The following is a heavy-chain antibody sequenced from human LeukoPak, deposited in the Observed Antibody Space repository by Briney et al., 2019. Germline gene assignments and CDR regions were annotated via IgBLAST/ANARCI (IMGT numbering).Heavy chain of an antibody. V-gene: IGHV3-64*04. Sequence: GGSLRLFCSASGFIFSSYAMHWVRQARGKRLEYVSAISSSGGSTYYADSVKGRFTISRDNSKNTLYLQMNSLRAEDTAVYYCAKDHGTSGTAFDPWGQGTLVTVSS. CDR1: GFIFSSYA. J-gene: IGHJ5*02. D-gene: IGHD1-1*01. CDR3: AKDHGTSGTAFDP. CDR2: ISSSGGST.